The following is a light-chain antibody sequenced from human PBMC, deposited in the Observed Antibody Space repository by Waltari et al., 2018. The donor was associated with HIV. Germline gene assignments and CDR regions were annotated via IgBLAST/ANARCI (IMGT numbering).Light chain of an antibody. V-gene: IGLV1-40*01. Sequence: QSVLTQPPSVSGAPGQRVTIPCTGSSSHIGAGYDVPWYQPLPGTAPKLLIYGNSTRPSGVPDRFSGSKSGTSASLAITGLQAEDEADYYCQSYDSSLSGYVFGTGTKVTVL. CDR2: GNS. CDR3: QSYDSSLSGYV. J-gene: IGLJ1*01. CDR1: SSHIGAGYD.